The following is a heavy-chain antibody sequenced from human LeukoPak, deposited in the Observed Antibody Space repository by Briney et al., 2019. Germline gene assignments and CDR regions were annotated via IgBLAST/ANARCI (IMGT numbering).Heavy chain of an antibody. Sequence: GGSLRLSCAASGFTFSSYAMSWVRQAPGKGLEWVSAISGSGGSTYYADSVKGRFTISRDNSKNTLYLQMNSLRAEDTAVYYCAKEGPNRLEWFTYYYYYYMDVWGKGTTVTVSS. D-gene: IGHD3-3*01. V-gene: IGHV3-23*01. CDR3: AKEGPNRLEWFTYYYYYYMDV. CDR2: ISGSGGST. CDR1: GFTFSSYA. J-gene: IGHJ6*03.